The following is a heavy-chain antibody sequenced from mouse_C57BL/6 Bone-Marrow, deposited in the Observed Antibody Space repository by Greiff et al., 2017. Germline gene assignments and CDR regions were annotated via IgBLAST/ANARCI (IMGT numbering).Heavy chain of an antibody. J-gene: IGHJ2*01. CDR2: INPGSGGT. Sequence: VQLQQSGAELVRPGTSVKVSCKASGYAFTNYLIEWVKQRPGQGLEWIGVINPGSGGTNYNEKFKGKATLTADKSSSTAYMQLSSLTSEDSAVYFCAREEDYYGPDYWGQGTTLTVSS. CDR3: AREEDYYGPDY. CDR1: GYAFTNYL. D-gene: IGHD1-1*01. V-gene: IGHV1-54*01.